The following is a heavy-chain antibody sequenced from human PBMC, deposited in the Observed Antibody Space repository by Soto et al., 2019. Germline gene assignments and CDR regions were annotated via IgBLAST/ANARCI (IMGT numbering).Heavy chain of an antibody. J-gene: IGHJ4*02. CDR3: ARHLHRIAISQG. Sequence: SDGLSGTDSVSGCSIRISSYYRGWLCQPSVKGLEWIGSIYYSGSTYYNPSLKILVTISVDTSKNQFSLKLSSVTAADTAVYYCARHLHRIAISQGWGQGTLVTVS. CDR1: GCSIRISSYY. D-gene: IGHD3-3*01. V-gene: IGHV4-39*01. CDR2: IYYSGST.